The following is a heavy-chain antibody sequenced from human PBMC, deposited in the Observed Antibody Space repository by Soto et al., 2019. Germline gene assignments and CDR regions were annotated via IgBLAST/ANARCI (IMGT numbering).Heavy chain of an antibody. V-gene: IGHV3-23*01. Sequence: GGSLRLSCAASGFTFSSYAMSWVRQAPGKGLEWVSAISSSGGTTHYADSVKGRFTISRDNSKNTLYLQMNSLRAEDTAVFYCAKGISSTSPFDNWGQGTLVTVSS. CDR2: ISSSGGTT. CDR1: GFTFSSYA. CDR3: AKGISSTSPFDN. J-gene: IGHJ4*02. D-gene: IGHD2-2*01.